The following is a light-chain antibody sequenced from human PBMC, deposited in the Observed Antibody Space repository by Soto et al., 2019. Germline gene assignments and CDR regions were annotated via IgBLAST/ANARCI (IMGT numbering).Light chain of an antibody. CDR2: KAS. Sequence: DIQMTQSPSTLSVSPGDRVTITCRASQSISSWLAWYQQKPGKAPKLLIYKASSLESGVPSRFSGSGSGTEFTLTISSLQPDDFATYCCEQYDSQPRRFGQGTRVDIK. V-gene: IGKV1-5*03. CDR1: QSISSW. CDR3: EQYDSQPRR. J-gene: IGKJ1*01.